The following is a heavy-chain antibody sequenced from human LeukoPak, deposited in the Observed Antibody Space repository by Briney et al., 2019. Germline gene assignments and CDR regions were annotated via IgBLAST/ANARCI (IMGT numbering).Heavy chain of an antibody. CDR3: ARGPSGYHNT. V-gene: IGHV3-23*01. J-gene: IGHJ4*02. Sequence: GGSLRLSCAASGFTFSNYGMHWVRQAPGKGLEWVSAITGSDLTTYYADSVKGRFTISRDNSKNTLYLQMNSLRAEDTAVYYCARGPSGYHNTGGQGTLVTVSS. D-gene: IGHD5-12*01. CDR1: GFTFSNYG. CDR2: ITGSDLTT.